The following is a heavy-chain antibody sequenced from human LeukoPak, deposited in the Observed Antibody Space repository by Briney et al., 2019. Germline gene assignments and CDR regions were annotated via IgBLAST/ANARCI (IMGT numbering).Heavy chain of an antibody. Sequence: SGFTXXSYWXSGVRQAPGKGLEWVANIKQDGSEKYYVDSVKGRFTISRDNAKNSLYLQMNSLRAEDTAVYYCARDTTVTMDAEYFQHWGQGTLVTVSS. D-gene: IGHD4-17*01. CDR1: GFTXXSYW. J-gene: IGHJ1*01. V-gene: IGHV3-7*01. CDR3: ARDTTVTMDAEYFQH. CDR2: IKQDGSEK.